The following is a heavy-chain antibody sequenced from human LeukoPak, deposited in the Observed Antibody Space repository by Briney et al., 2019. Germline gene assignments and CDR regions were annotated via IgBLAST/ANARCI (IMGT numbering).Heavy chain of an antibody. J-gene: IGHJ4*02. CDR2: INPNSGGT. Sequence: ASVKVSCKASGYTFTGYYMHWVRQAPGQGLEWMGWINPNSGGTKYAQKFQGRVTITRDTSTGTTYMELSSLISGVTALYYCASEAFCAGGSCNVQRVASWGPGTLVTVSS. CDR1: GYTFTGYY. CDR3: ASEAFCAGGSCNVQRVAS. V-gene: IGHV1-2*02. D-gene: IGHD2-8*02.